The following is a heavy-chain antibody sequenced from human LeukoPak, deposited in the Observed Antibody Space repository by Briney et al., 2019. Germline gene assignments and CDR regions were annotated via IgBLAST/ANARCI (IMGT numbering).Heavy chain of an antibody. CDR3: ARARFLEWLTDY. D-gene: IGHD3-3*01. CDR1: GGSISSGSYY. V-gene: IGHV4-61*02. Sequence: PSETLSLTCTVSGGSISSGSYYWSWIRQPAGKGLEWIGRIYTSGSTNYNPSLKSRVTISVDTSKNQFSLKLSSVTAADTAVYYCARARFLEWLTDYWGQGTLVTVSS. J-gene: IGHJ4*02. CDR2: IYTSGST.